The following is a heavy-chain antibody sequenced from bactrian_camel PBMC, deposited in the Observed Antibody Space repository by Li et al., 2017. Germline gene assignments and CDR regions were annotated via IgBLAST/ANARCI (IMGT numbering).Heavy chain of an antibody. CDR1: GLTYGTYC. CDR3: AAERYTNPFGY. Sequence: VQLVESGGGSVQVGGSLRLSCAARGLTYGTYCMGWFRQAPGKEREGVASINSGGTSTYRDSVRGRFTISRDNAKNTVYLQMNSLKPDDTAVYHCAAERYTNPFGYWGQGTQVTVS. J-gene: IGHJ6*01. CDR2: INSGGTS. D-gene: IGHD3*01. V-gene: IGHV3S53*01.